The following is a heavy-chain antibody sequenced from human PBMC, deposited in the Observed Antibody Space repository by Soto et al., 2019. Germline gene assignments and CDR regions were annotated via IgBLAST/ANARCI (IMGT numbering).Heavy chain of an antibody. V-gene: IGHV4-59*12. Sequence: SETLSLTCTVSGGSISSYYWSWIRQPPGKGLEWIGYIYYSATTNYNPSLKSRVTISVDRSKNQFSLKLSSVTAADTAVYYCATAGGLGAVAADYWGQGTLVTVSS. D-gene: IGHD6-19*01. CDR2: IYYSATT. CDR1: GGSISSYY. CDR3: ATAGGLGAVAADY. J-gene: IGHJ4*02.